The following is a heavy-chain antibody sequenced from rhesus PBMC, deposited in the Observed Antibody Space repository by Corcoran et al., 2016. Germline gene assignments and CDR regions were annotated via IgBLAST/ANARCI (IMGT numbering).Heavy chain of an antibody. D-gene: IGHD6-13*01. V-gene: IGHV3-134*01. Sequence: EVQLVESGGGLVQPGGSLRLSCAASGFTFADYAMSWVRQAPGKGLEWVSRISWNSGTKYYADSVKGRFTISRDNAKNSLFLQMDRRRAEDTAVDYCTRSSGSKAFDFWGQGLRVTVSS. CDR1: GFTFADYA. CDR3: TRSSGSKAFDF. CDR2: ISWNSGTK. J-gene: IGHJ3*01.